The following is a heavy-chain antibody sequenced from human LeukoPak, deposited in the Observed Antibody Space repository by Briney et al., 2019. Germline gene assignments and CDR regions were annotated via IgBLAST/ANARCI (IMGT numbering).Heavy chain of an antibody. Sequence: SVKVSCKASGGTFSSYAISWVRQAPGQGLEWMGGIIPIFGTANYAQKFQGRVTIAADESTSTAYMELSSLRSEDTAVYYCARIDIVVVPAATGPAADYYYGMDVWGQGTTVTVSS. CDR2: IIPIFGTA. J-gene: IGHJ6*02. D-gene: IGHD2-2*01. V-gene: IGHV1-69*13. CDR3: ARIDIVVVPAATGPAADYYYGMDV. CDR1: GGTFSSYA.